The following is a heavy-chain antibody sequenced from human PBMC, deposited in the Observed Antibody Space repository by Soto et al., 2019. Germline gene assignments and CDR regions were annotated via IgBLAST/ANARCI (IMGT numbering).Heavy chain of an antibody. CDR3: AREAWFGELSDAFDI. D-gene: IGHD3-10*01. CDR2: INAGNGNT. Sequence: QVQLVQSGAEVKKPGASVKVSCKASGYTFTSYAMHWVRQAPGQRLEWMGWINAGNGNTKYSQKFQGRVTITRDKSASTAYMELSSLRSEDTAVYYCAREAWFGELSDAFDIWGQGTMVTVSS. CDR1: GYTFTSYA. V-gene: IGHV1-3*01. J-gene: IGHJ3*02.